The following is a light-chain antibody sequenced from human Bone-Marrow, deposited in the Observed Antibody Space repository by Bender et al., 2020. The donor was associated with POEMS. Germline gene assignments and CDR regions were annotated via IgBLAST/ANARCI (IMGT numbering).Light chain of an antibody. V-gene: IGLV2-11*01. CDR3: CSYSGILI. CDR1: SNDIGDYNY. Sequence: QSALTQPRSVFGSPGQSVTISCTGTSNDIGDYNYVSWYQQHPGKAPKLMIYDVSKRPSGVPDHFSGSKSGNTASLTISGLQAEDEADYYCCSYSGILIFGGGTKLTVL. CDR2: DVS. J-gene: IGLJ2*01.